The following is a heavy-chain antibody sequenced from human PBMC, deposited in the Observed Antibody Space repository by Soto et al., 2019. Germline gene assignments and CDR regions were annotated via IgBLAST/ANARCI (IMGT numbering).Heavy chain of an antibody. CDR3: ARPRRDYYYYYGMDV. Sequence: QVQLVESGGGVVQPGRSLRLSCAASGFTFSGYGMHWVRQAPGKGLEWVAVISNDALNKYYADSVKGRFAISRDDSRNTLSLQMNSLSAEDTAVYYCARPRRDYYYYYGMDVWGQGTTVTVSS. V-gene: IGHV3-30*03. CDR1: GFTFSGYG. CDR2: ISNDALNK. J-gene: IGHJ6*02.